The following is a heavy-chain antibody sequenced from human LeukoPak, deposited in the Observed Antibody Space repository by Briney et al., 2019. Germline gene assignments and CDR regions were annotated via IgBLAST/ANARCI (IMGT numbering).Heavy chain of an antibody. J-gene: IGHJ4*02. V-gene: IGHV3-23*01. Sequence: ETLSLTCTVSGGSISSYYWSWIRQAPGKGLEWVSAISGSGGSTYYADSVKGRFTISRDNSKNTLYLQMNSLRAEDTAVYYCAKFGGSYYFDYWGQGTLVTVSS. D-gene: IGHD3-16*01. CDR1: GGSISSYY. CDR2: ISGSGGST. CDR3: AKFGGSYYFDY.